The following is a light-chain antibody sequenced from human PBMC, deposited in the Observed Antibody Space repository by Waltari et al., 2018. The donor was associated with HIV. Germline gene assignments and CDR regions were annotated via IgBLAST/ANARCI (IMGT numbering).Light chain of an antibody. CDR2: DSS. Sequence: EIVLTQSPATLSLSPGERATLSCRDSQSLNNYLAWYQQRPGQPPRLLIYDSSNRASGIPARFSGSGSGTDFTLTISSLEPEDFAVYYCQQSSIWPRTFGQGTKLEIK. CDR3: QQSSIWPRT. J-gene: IGKJ2*01. CDR1: QSLNNY. V-gene: IGKV3-11*01.